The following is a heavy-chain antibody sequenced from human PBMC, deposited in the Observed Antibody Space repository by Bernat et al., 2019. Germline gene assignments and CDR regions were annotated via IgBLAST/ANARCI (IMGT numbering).Heavy chain of an antibody. D-gene: IGHD6-19*01. CDR2: ISSSSSYI. V-gene: IGHV3-21*01. CDR3: ARDGGWYPATPQFDY. J-gene: IGHJ4*02. CDR1: GFTFSSYS. Sequence: EVQLVESGGGLVKPGGSLRLSCAASGFTFSSYSMNWVRQAPGKGLEWVSSISSSSSYIYYADSVTGRFTISRDNAKNSLYLQMNSLRAEDTAVYYCARDGGWYPATPQFDYWGQGTLITASS.